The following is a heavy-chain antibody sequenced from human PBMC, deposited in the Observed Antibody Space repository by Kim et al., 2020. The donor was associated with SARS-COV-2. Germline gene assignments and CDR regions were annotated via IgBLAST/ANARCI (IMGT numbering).Heavy chain of an antibody. CDR3: ARAGTYYDILTGYLDLYYYYGMDV. CDR1: GGTFSSYA. J-gene: IGHJ6*02. CDR2: IIPIFGTA. V-gene: IGHV1-69*13. Sequence: SVKVSCKASGGTFSSYAISWVRQAPGQGLEWMGGIIPIFGTANYAQKFQGRVTITADESTSTAYMELSSLRSEDTAVYYCARAGTYYDILTGYLDLYYYYGMDVWGQGTTVTVSS. D-gene: IGHD3-9*01.